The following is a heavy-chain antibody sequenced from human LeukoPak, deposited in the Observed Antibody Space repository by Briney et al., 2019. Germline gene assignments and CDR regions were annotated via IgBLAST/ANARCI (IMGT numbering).Heavy chain of an antibody. CDR3: ARGYSYGYVDY. CDR1: GFTVSSNY. Sequence: PGGSLRLSCAASGFTVSSNYMSWVRQAPGEGLEWVSVIYSGGSTYYADSVKGRFTISRDNSKNTLYLQMNSLRAEDTAVYYCARGYSYGYVDYWGQGTLVTVSS. J-gene: IGHJ4*02. CDR2: IYSGGST. V-gene: IGHV3-66*01. D-gene: IGHD5-18*01.